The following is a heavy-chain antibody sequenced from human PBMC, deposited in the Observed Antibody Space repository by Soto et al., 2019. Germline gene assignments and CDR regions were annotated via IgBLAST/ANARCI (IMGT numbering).Heavy chain of an antibody. J-gene: IGHJ4*02. V-gene: IGHV4-4*02. CDR2: VYHNGLT. CDR3: ARDAALPGEADSFDY. CDR1: GDSIGSNVW. Sequence: PSETLSLTCDVSGDSIGSNVWWSWVRQPPGKGLEWIGEVYHNGLTDYTPSLRGRATMSADMSKNQFSLRVTSVTDADTAIYYCARDAALPGEADSFDYRCQGALVTVSS. D-gene: IGHD2-15*01.